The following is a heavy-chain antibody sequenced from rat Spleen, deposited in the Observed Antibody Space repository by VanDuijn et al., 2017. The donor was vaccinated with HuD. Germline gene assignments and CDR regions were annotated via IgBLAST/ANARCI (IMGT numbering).Heavy chain of an antibody. Sequence: EVQLVESGGGLVQPGSPLKLSCAASGFTFSSSWLNWIRQAPARGLEWVASISTGGGNTYYRDSVKGRFTISRDNAKSTLYLQMDSLRSEDTATYCCARRSITTFFDYWGQGVMVTVSS. D-gene: IGHD1-4*01. CDR3: ARRSITTFFDY. CDR2: ISTGGGNT. V-gene: IGHV5-25*01. CDR1: GFTFSSSW. J-gene: IGHJ2*01.